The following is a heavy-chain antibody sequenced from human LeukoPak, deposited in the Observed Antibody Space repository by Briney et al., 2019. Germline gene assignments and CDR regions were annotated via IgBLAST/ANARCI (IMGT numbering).Heavy chain of an antibody. CDR2: MNPNSGNT. CDR1: GYTFTSYD. V-gene: IGHV1-8*01. CDR3: ARGPNYSAYVDY. J-gene: IGHJ4*02. Sequence: GASVKVSCKTSGYTFTSYDINWVRQATGQGLEWMGWMNPNSGNTDYAQKFQGRVTMTRNTSISTAYMELSSLRSEDTAEYYCARGPNYSAYVDYWGQGTLVTVSS. D-gene: IGHD4/OR15-4a*01.